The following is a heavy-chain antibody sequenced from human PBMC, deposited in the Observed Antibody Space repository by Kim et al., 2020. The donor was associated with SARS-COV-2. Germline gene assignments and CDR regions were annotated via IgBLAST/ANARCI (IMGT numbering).Heavy chain of an antibody. D-gene: IGHD3-3*01. J-gene: IGHJ4*02. CDR3: ARDPNGVFWSGYFDY. V-gene: IGHV3-30*01. Sequence: DSVKGRLTSSRDNSKNTLYLQMNSLGAEDTAVYYCARDPNGVFWSGYFDYWGQGTLVTVSS.